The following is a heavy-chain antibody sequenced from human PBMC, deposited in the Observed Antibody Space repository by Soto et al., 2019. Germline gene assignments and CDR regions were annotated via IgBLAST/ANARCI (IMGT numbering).Heavy chain of an antibody. J-gene: IGHJ6*02. CDR3: AREKCSSTSCNHGMDV. CDR2: ITTTSTYK. Sequence: GGPLRLSCVASAFTFNNFPMHWVRQAPGKGLQWLASITTTSTYKYYADSVKGRFSISRDNAKNSLYLELTNLRSEDTAVYYCAREKCSSTSCNHGMDVWGLGTTVNVSS. D-gene: IGHD2-2*01. V-gene: IGHV3-21*01. CDR1: AFTFNNFP.